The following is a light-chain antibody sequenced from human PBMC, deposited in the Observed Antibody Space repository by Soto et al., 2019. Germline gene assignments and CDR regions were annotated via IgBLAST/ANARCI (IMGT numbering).Light chain of an antibody. J-gene: IGKJ4*01. V-gene: IGKV1-5*03. CDR2: KAS. CDR1: QPISTW. Sequence: DIQMTQSPSTLSASVGDRVTITCRASQPISTWLAWYQQKPGKAPNLLIYKASSLESGVPSRFTGSGSGTEFTLPVSSLQPDDFATYYCHQYDTYPLTSGGGTKVDIK. CDR3: HQYDTYPLT.